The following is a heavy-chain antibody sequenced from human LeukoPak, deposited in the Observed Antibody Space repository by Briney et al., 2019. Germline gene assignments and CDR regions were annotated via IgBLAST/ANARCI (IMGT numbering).Heavy chain of an antibody. CDR2: IYYSGST. CDR3: ARRPSIAAAGMGNWFDP. CDR1: GGSISSYY. V-gene: IGHV4-59*08. D-gene: IGHD6-13*01. Sequence: SETLSLTCTVSGGSISSYYWSWIRQPPGKGPEWIGYIYYSGSTNYNPSLKSRVTISVDTSKNQFSLKLRSVTAADTAVYYCARRPSIAAAGMGNWFDPWGQGTLVTVSS. J-gene: IGHJ5*02.